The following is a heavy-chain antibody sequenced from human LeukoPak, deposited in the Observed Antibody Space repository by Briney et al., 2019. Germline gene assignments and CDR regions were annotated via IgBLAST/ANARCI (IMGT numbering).Heavy chain of an antibody. CDR3: ARDAQEWELLESDAFDI. D-gene: IGHD1-26*01. CDR2: IYYSGST. Sequence: SETLSLTCTVSGGSISSSSYYWGWIRQPPGKGLEWIGSIYYSGSTYYNPSLKSRVTISVDTSKNQFSLKLSPVTAADTAVYYCARDAQEWELLESDAFDIWGQGTMVTVSS. J-gene: IGHJ3*02. CDR1: GGSISSSSYY. V-gene: IGHV4-39*07.